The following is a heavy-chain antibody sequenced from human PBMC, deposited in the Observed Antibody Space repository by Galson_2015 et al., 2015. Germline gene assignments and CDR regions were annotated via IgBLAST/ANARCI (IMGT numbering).Heavy chain of an antibody. CDR2: LLPIYGTP. J-gene: IGHJ4*02. CDR3: ATSNADVYCSGGSCYLDS. D-gene: IGHD2-15*01. CDR1: GGTFSIFA. Sequence: SVKVSCKASGGTFSIFAISWVRQAPGQRLEWMGGLLPIYGTPNYAQKFQGRVTITADESPRTAYMGLSRLTSEDTAVFYCATSNADVYCSGGSCYLDSWGQGTLVTVSS. V-gene: IGHV1-69*13.